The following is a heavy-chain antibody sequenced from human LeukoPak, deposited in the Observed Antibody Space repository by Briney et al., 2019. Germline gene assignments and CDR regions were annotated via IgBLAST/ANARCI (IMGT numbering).Heavy chain of an antibody. J-gene: IGHJ4*02. D-gene: IGHD3-22*01. CDR3: AGKYYYDSSGYLVDY. V-gene: IGHV4-59*08. Sequence: SETLSLTCTVSGGSISSYYWSWIRQPPGKGLEWIGYIYYSGSTNYNPSLKSRVTISVDTSKNQFSLKLSSVTAADTAVYYCAGKYYYDSSGYLVDYWGQGTLVTVSS. CDR1: GGSISSYY. CDR2: IYYSGST.